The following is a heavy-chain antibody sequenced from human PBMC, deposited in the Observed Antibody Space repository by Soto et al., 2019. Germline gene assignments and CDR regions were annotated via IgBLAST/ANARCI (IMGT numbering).Heavy chain of an antibody. Sequence: EVQLLESGGGLVQPGGSLRLSCSTSGFTFSTYAMNWVRRAPGKGLEWVSGLSGSGGTTYYADSVRGRFTISRDNSKNTLFLQMNSLRAEDTALYYCAKQRADYGSGSDTYYFDFWGQGTLVTVSS. CDR1: GFTFSTYA. CDR3: AKQRADYGSGSDTYYFDF. J-gene: IGHJ4*02. D-gene: IGHD3-10*01. V-gene: IGHV3-23*01. CDR2: LSGSGGTT.